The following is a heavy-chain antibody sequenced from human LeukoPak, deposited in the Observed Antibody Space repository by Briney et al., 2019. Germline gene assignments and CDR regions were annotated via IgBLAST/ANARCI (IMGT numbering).Heavy chain of an antibody. CDR1: GFTFSSYG. CDR2: IRYDGSNK. V-gene: IGHV3-30*02. CDR3: AKCFHSSSKGIYYYYYMDV. Sequence: GGSLRLSCAASGFTFSSYGMHWVRQAPGKGLEWVAFIRYDGSNKYYADSVKGRFTISRDNSKNTLYLQMNSLRAEDTAVYYCAKCFHSSSKGIYYYYYMDVWGKGTTVTVSS. J-gene: IGHJ6*03. D-gene: IGHD6-6*01.